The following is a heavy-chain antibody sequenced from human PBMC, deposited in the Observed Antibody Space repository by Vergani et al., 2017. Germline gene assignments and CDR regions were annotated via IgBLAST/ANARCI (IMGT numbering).Heavy chain of an antibody. CDR1: GFTFSSYS. J-gene: IGHJ1*01. CDR2: IYSGGST. Sequence: EVQLVESGGGLVKPGGSLRLSCAASGFTFSSYSMNWVRQAPGKGLEWVSVIYSGGSTYYADSVKGRFTISRDNSKNTLYLQMNSLRAEDTAVYYCAREKGDGWGQGTLVTVSS. D-gene: IGHD3-16*01. V-gene: IGHV3-66*02. CDR3: AREKGDG.